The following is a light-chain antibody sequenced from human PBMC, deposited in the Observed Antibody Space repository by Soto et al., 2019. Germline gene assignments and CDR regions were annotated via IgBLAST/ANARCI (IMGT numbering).Light chain of an antibody. V-gene: IGKV1-5*03. CDR3: QQYKDYSWT. Sequence: IPMTQSPSTLSASVGDRVAITCRASQSIGIWLAWYQQKPGKAPRFLIYTASTLESGVPSRFSGSGSGTEFTLTISSLQPDDFATYYCQQYKDYSWTFGQGTKVEIK. CDR2: TAS. J-gene: IGKJ1*01. CDR1: QSIGIW.